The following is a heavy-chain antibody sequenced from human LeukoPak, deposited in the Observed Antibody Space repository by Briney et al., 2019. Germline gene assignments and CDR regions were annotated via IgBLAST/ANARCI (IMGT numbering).Heavy chain of an antibody. D-gene: IGHD6-13*01. CDR2: IYPGDSNS. CDR1: GYRFTDHF. Sequence: GESLKISCQASGYRFTDHFIAGVRQMPGKGLEWMGIIYPGDSNSAYSPSFQGQVTFSVDKSIDTAYLQWSSLKPSDTAMYYRARHLRGLTRAWYQLDSWGQGTLVTVSS. J-gene: IGHJ4*02. CDR3: ARHLRGLTRAWYQLDS. V-gene: IGHV5-51*01.